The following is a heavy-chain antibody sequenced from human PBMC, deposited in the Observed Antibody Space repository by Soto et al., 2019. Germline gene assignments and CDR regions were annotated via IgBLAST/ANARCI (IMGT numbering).Heavy chain of an antibody. CDR1: GYTFTSYG. Sequence: GASVKVSCKASGYTFTSYGISWVRQDPGQGLEWMGWISAYNGNTNYAQKLQGRVTMTTDTSTSTAYMELRSLRSDDTAVYYCARDEYYDFWSGYWFDYWGQGILVTVSS. V-gene: IGHV1-18*01. CDR3: ARDEYYDFWSGYWFDY. D-gene: IGHD3-3*01. CDR2: ISAYNGNT. J-gene: IGHJ4*02.